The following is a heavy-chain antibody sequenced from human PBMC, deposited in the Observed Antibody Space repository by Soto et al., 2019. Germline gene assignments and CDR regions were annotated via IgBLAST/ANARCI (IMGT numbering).Heavy chain of an antibody. CDR3: ARDGLGCTNGVCYSAHYYYYYMDV. CDR2: IWYDGSNK. J-gene: IGHJ6*03. V-gene: IGHV3-33*01. D-gene: IGHD2-8*01. Sequence: GGSLRLSCAASGFTFSSYGMHWVRQAPGKGLEWVAVIWYDGSNKYYADSVKGRFTISRDNSKNTLYLQMNSLRAEDTAVYYCARDGLGCTNGVCYSAHYYYYYMDVWGKGTTVTVSS. CDR1: GFTFSSYG.